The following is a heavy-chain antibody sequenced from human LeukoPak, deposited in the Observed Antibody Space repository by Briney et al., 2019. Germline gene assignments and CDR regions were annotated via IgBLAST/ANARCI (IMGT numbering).Heavy chain of an antibody. Sequence: PGGSLRLSCAASGFTFSSYWMSWVRQAPGKGLEWVANIKQDGSEKYYVDSVKGRFTISRDNAKNSLYLQMNSLRAEDTALYYCAKDSTGTPIGGWFDPWGQGTLVTVSS. CDR2: IKQDGSEK. V-gene: IGHV3-7*03. D-gene: IGHD1-1*01. CDR3: AKDSTGTPIGGWFDP. J-gene: IGHJ5*02. CDR1: GFTFSSYW.